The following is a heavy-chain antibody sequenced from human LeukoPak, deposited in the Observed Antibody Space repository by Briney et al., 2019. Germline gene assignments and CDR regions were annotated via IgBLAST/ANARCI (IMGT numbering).Heavy chain of an antibody. D-gene: IGHD4-17*01. Sequence: ASVKVSCKASGGTFSSYAISWVRQAPGQGLEWMGGIIPIFGTANYAQKFQGRVTITADESTSTAYMELSSLRSEDTAVYYCAKLPSDYGDYVTWGRSDCWGQGTLVTVSS. V-gene: IGHV1-69*13. J-gene: IGHJ4*02. CDR3: AKLPSDYGDYVTWGRSDC. CDR2: IIPIFGTA. CDR1: GGTFSSYA.